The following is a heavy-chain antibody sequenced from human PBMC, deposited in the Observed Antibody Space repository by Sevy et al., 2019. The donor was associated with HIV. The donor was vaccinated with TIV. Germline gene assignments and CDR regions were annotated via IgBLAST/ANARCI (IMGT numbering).Heavy chain of an antibody. V-gene: IGHV3-7*03. D-gene: IGHD2-2*01. Sequence: GGSLRLSCVASGFSFSSYWMSWVRQAPGKGLEWVANIKRDGSEKYYVDSVKGRFTISRDNAKNSLFLQMNSLRAKDTAIYYCARDCSSTSCLWGLDVWGQGTTVTVSS. CDR3: ARDCSSTSCLWGLDV. CDR2: IKRDGSEK. J-gene: IGHJ6*02. CDR1: GFSFSSYW.